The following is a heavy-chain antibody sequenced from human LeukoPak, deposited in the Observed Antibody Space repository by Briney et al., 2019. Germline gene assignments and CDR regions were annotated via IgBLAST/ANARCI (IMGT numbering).Heavy chain of an antibody. Sequence: SETLSLTCTVSGCSISSYYWSWIRQPAGKGLEWIGRIYTSGSTNYNPSLKSRVTMSVDTSKNQFSLKLSSVTAADTAVYYCARDLGSGSCLGPFDYWGQGTLVTVSS. V-gene: IGHV4-4*07. CDR1: GCSISSYY. J-gene: IGHJ4*02. CDR3: ARDLGSGSCLGPFDY. CDR2: IYTSGST. D-gene: IGHD1-26*01.